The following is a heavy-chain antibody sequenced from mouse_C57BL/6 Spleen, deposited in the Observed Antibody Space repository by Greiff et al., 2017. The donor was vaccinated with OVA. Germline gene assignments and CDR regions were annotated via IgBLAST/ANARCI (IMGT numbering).Heavy chain of an antibody. CDR1: GYTFTSYW. V-gene: IGHV1-50*01. CDR3: ARGDYGSSPYYFDY. Sequence: QVQLQQPGAELVKPGASVKLSCKASGYTFTSYWMQWGHERWGPGIEWWGVIDPSDSYTHDNQKFKGKATLTVDTSSSTAYMQLSSLTSEDSAVYYCARGDYGSSPYYFDYWGQGTTLTVSS. J-gene: IGHJ2*01. CDR2: IDPSDSYT. D-gene: IGHD1-1*01.